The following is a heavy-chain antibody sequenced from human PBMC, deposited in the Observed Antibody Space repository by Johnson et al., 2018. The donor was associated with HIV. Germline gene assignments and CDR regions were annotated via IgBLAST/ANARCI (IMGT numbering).Heavy chain of an antibody. CDR1: GFTFSSYA. Sequence: QVLLVESGGGVVQPGGSLRLSCAASGFTFSSYAMHWVRQPPGKGLEWVAVISYGGNKQYYVDSVEGRSTISRDNSKNTLYLQMNSLRAEDTAVYYCARVRRREQKLDAFDIWGQGTMVTVSS. V-gene: IGHV3-30-3*01. CDR3: ARVRRREQKLDAFDI. CDR2: ISYGGNKQ. D-gene: IGHD1-26*01. J-gene: IGHJ3*02.